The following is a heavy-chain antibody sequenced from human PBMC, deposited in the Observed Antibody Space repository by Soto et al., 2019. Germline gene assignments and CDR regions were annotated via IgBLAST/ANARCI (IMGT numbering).Heavy chain of an antibody. CDR1: AFDFSTYD. CDR2: ISSSGISK. D-gene: IGHD2-8*01. V-gene: IGHV3-30*18. Sequence: PGGSLRLSCVASAFDFSTYDMHWVRQAPGKGLEWLAFISSSGISKYYSESLKGRLTISRDNSKKTLFLQLDNLTSDDTSIYHCAKAAWCNGQRCYWYFDLWGRGTLVTVSS. CDR3: AKAAWCNGQRCYWYFDL. J-gene: IGHJ2*01.